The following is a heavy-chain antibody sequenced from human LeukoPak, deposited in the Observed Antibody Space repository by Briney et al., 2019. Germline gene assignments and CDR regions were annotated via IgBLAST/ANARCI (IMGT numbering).Heavy chain of an antibody. CDR2: ISYDGSNK. CDR1: GFTFSSYA. J-gene: IGHJ3*02. CDR3: ANGYSYGVDAFDI. D-gene: IGHD5-18*01. Sequence: GGSLRLSCAASGFTFSSYAMSWVRQAPGKGLEWVAVISYDGSNKYYADSVKGRLTISRDNSKNTLYLQMNSLRAEDTAVYYCANGYSYGVDAFDIWGQGTMVTVSS. V-gene: IGHV3-30*18.